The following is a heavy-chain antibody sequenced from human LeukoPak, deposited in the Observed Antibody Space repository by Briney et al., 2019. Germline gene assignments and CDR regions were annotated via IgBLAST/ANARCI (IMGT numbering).Heavy chain of an antibody. CDR3: ARGEKLGSSSPEDWLDP. CDR2: INPSGGST. Sequence: GASVKVSCKASGYTFTRYYMHWVRQAPGQGLEWMGIINPSGGSTSYAQKFQGRVTMTRDTSTSTVYMELSSLRSEDTAVYYCARGEKLGSSSPEDWLDPWGQGTLVTVSS. J-gene: IGHJ5*02. V-gene: IGHV1-46*01. D-gene: IGHD6-13*01. CDR1: GYTFTRYY.